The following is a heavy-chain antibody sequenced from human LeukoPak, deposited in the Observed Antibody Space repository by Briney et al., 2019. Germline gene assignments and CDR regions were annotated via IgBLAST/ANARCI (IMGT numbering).Heavy chain of an antibody. Sequence: GGSLRLSCVASGFPFSSYWMTWVRQAPGKGLEWVANIKQDGSKKSYVDSVKGRFTTSRDNAKNSLYLQMSSLRAEDTAVYYCARGAQWPYWGQGTLVTVSS. CDR3: ARGAQWPY. J-gene: IGHJ4*02. CDR1: GFPFSSYW. V-gene: IGHV3-7*01. D-gene: IGHD6-19*01. CDR2: IKQDGSKK.